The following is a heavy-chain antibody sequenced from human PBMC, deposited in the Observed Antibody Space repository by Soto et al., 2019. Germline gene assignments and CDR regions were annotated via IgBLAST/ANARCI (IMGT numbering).Heavy chain of an antibody. CDR3: AREPYGGYICDS. V-gene: IGHV3-30-3*01. D-gene: IGHD5-12*01. J-gene: IGHJ4*02. Sequence: QVQLVESGGGVVQPGTSLRLSCAASGFLFRNYAIHWVRQSPAKGLEWLAVISFDGANIFYAGAAKGRFTISRDNSKQTLYLQLDSLRPEDTGVDFCAREPYGGYICDSWGQGTQVTLSS. CDR1: GFLFRNYA. CDR2: ISFDGANI.